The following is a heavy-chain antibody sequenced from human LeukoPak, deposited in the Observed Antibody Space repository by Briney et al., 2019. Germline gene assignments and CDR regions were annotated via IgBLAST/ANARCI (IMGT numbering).Heavy chain of an antibody. D-gene: IGHD1-26*01. CDR2: DGSGGRI. V-gene: IGHV3-53*01. J-gene: IGHJ3*02. CDR1: GFSDSSNY. Sequence: GRSLGLSCAASGFSDSSNYMSGVSQAPAKGLEWVAFDGSGGRIDDADSQGGRFTISRDNAKNTLYLQMNSRRAKDTAVYYCARDGAGGSDAFDIWGQGTMVTVSS. CDR3: ARDGAGGSDAFDI.